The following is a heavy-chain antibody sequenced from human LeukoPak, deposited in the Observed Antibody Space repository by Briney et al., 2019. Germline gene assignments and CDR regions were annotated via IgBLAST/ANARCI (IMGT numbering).Heavy chain of an antibody. CDR3: ARQAGSSQIVGATTRFDP. Sequence: PSETLSLTCTVSGYSISSGFYWGWIRQSPEKGLEWIGSIYHSGNTYYSPSLKSRVAISVDTSQNQLSLSLTSVTAADTAVYYCARQAGSSQIVGATTRFDPWGQGTLVTVSS. D-gene: IGHD1-26*01. V-gene: IGHV4-38-2*02. CDR1: GYSISSGFY. J-gene: IGHJ5*02. CDR2: IYHSGNT.